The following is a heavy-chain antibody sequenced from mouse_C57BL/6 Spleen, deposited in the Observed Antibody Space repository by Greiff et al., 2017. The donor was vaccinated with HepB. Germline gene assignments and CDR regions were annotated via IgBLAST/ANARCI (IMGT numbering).Heavy chain of an antibody. CDR3: ARYKRLGQGYAMDY. D-gene: IGHD4-1*01. CDR2: IRNKANGYTT. J-gene: IGHJ4*01. CDR1: GFTFTDYY. Sequence: EVMLVESGGGLVQPGGSLSLSCAASGFTFTDYYMSWVRQPPGKALEWLGFIRNKANGYTTEYSASVKGRFTISRDNSQSILYLQMNALRAEDSATYYCARYKRLGQGYAMDYWGQGTSVTVSS. V-gene: IGHV7-3*01.